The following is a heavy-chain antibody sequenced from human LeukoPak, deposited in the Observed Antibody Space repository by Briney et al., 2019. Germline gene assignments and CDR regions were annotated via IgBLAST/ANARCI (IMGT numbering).Heavy chain of an antibody. CDR1: GGSFSGYY. Sequence: PSETLSLTCAVYGGSFSGYYWSWIRQPPGKGLEWIGEINHSGSTNYNPSLKSRVTISVDTSKNQFSLKLSSVTAADTAVYYCARGSTLPEQIIWFGELLDAFDIWGQGTMVTVSS. CDR3: ARGSTLPEQIIWFGELLDAFDI. V-gene: IGHV4-34*01. CDR2: INHSGST. D-gene: IGHD3-10*01. J-gene: IGHJ3*02.